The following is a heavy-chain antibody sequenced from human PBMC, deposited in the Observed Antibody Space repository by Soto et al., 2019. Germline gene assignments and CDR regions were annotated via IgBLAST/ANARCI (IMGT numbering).Heavy chain of an antibody. D-gene: IGHD3-3*01. J-gene: IGHJ5*02. CDR1: GGSISNYY. V-gene: IGHV4-59*01. CDR3: ASSPTYYDFWSGPGFDP. CDR2: IYYSGST. Sequence: SETLSLTCTVSGGSISNYYWSWIRQPPGKGLEWIGYIYYSGSTNYNPSLKSRVTISVDTSKNQFSLKLSSVTAADTAVYYCASSPTYYDFWSGPGFDPWGQGTLVTVS.